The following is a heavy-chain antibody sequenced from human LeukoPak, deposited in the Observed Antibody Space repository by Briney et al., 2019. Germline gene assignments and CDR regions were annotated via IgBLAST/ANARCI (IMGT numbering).Heavy chain of an antibody. CDR3: ARLAGAYIEY. CDR1: GYSFTNYC. V-gene: IGHV5-51*01. D-gene: IGHD6-6*01. Sequence: GESLKISCKGSGYSFTNYCIGWVRQQPGKGLEWVGIIYPGDSETTNSPSFQGHVTISADESISTAFLQWSSLKASDTAMYYCARLAGAYIEYWGQGTLVTVSS. CDR2: IYPGDSET. J-gene: IGHJ4*02.